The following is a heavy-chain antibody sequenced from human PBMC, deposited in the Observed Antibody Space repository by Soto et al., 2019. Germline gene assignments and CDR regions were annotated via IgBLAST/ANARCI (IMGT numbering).Heavy chain of an antibody. CDR1: GFTFSSYG. J-gene: IGHJ1*01. CDR3: AKDRGPWSTRIVGGYLQY. CDR2: ISYDGSNK. D-gene: IGHD1-26*01. Sequence: PGGSLSLSCAASGFTFSSYGMHWVRQAPGKGLEWVAVISYDGSNKYYADSVKGRFTISRDNSKNTLYLQMNSLRVEDTAVYYCAKDRGPWSTRIVGGYLQYWGRGTLVTVSS. V-gene: IGHV3-30*18.